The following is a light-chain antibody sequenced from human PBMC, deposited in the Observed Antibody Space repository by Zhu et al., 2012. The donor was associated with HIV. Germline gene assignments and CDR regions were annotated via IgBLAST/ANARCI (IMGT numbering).Light chain of an antibody. CDR2: GAS. V-gene: IGKV3D-15*02. CDR1: QSVSSN. Sequence: EIVMMQSPATLSVSPGERATLSCRASQSVSSNLAWYQQKPGQAPRLLIYGASTRATGIPARFSGSGSGTDFTLTISSLQSEDFAVYYCQQYNDWWTFGQGTKVETK. J-gene: IGKJ1*01. CDR3: QQYNDWWT.